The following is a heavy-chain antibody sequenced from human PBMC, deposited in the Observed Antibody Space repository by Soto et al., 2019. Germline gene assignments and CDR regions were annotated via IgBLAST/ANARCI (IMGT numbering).Heavy chain of an antibody. V-gene: IGHV3-7*05. CDR3: ARDDRTGYYDY. J-gene: IGHJ4*02. CDR1: GFSFSNHW. Sequence: GGSLRLSCAASGFSFSNHWMIWVRQAPGKGLEWVGNIKEDGSEKQYADSVEGRFIISRDNAKNLLYLQMNSLRVDDTAVFYCARDDRTGYYDYWGQGTLVTVSS. CDR2: IKEDGSEK. D-gene: IGHD3-22*01.